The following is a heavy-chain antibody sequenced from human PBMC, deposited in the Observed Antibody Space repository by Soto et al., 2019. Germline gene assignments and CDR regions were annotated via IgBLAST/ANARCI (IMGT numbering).Heavy chain of an antibody. D-gene: IGHD3-10*01. Sequence: GGSLRLSCAASGFTFSSYWMHWVRQAPGKGLVWVSRINSDGSSTSYADSVKGRFTISRDNARNTLYLQMNSLRAEETAVYYCAREEELLWFGELWGAFDIWGQGTMVTVSS. J-gene: IGHJ3*02. CDR1: GFTFSSYW. V-gene: IGHV3-74*01. CDR3: AREEELLWFGELWGAFDI. CDR2: INSDGSST.